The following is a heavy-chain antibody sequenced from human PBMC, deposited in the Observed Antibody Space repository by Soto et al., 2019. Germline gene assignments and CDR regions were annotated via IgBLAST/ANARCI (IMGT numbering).Heavy chain of an antibody. J-gene: IGHJ6*02. CDR1: GGTFSSYA. V-gene: IGHV1-69*13. CDR2: IIPIFGTA. Sequence: SVKVSFKASGGTFSSYAISWVRQAPGQGLEWMGGIIPIFGTANYAQKFQGRVTITADESTSTAYMELSSLRSEDTAVYYCAREKSGYYYDSSGYPNYHYGLDVWGQGTTVTVSS. D-gene: IGHD3-22*01. CDR3: AREKSGYYYDSSGYPNYHYGLDV.